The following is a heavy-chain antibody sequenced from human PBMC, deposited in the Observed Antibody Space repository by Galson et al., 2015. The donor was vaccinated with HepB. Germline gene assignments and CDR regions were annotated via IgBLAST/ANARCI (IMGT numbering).Heavy chain of an antibody. Sequence: PALVKPTQTLTLTCTFSGFSLSTSGMCVSWIRQPPGKALEWLALIDWDDDKYYSTSLKTRLTISKDTSKNQVVLTMTNMDPVDTATYYCARIPDYTGTKDWFDPWGQGTLVTVSS. CDR3: ARIPDYTGTKDWFDP. CDR1: GFSLSTSGMC. CDR2: IDWDDDK. J-gene: IGHJ5*02. V-gene: IGHV2-70*01. D-gene: IGHD1/OR15-1a*01.